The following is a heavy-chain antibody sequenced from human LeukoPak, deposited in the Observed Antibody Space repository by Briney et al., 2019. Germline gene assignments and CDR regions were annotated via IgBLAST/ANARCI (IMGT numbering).Heavy chain of an antibody. CDR2: IYYSGST. Sequence: TSETLSLTCTVSGGSISSSSYYWGWIRQPPGKGLEWIGSIYYSGSTYYNPSLKSRVTISVDTSKNQFSLKLSSVTAADTAVYYCARSPYDSSGPRGFITFDIWGQGTMVTVSS. CDR1: GGSISSSSYY. J-gene: IGHJ3*02. V-gene: IGHV4-39*07. CDR3: ARSPYDSSGPRGFITFDI. D-gene: IGHD3-22*01.